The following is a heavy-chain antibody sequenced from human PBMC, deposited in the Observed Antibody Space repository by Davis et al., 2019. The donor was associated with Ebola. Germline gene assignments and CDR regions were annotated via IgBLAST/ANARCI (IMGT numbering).Heavy chain of an antibody. CDR1: GGPISSSSYY. CDR2: INHSGST. D-gene: IGHD1-26*01. J-gene: IGHJ4*02. V-gene: IGHV4-39*07. CDR3: AGIKVGATNGVFDY. Sequence: SETLSLTCTVSGGPISSSSYYWGWIRQPPGKGLEWIGEINHSGSTNYNPSLKSRVTISVDTSKNQFSLKLSSVTAADTAVYYCAGIKVGATNGVFDYWGQGTLVTVSS.